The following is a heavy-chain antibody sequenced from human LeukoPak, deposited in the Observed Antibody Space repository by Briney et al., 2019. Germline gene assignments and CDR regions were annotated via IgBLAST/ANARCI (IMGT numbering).Heavy chain of an antibody. CDR2: INPGGGST. CDR3: AREFDSTSGFDP. CDR1: GYTFTDYY. D-gene: IGHD6-13*01. Sequence: ASVQVSCKASGYTFTDYYMHWVRQAPGQGLEWMGIINPGGGSTSYAQKFQGRVTMTRDTSTSTVYMELSSLRSEDTAVYYCAREFDSTSGFDPWGQGTLVTVSS. J-gene: IGHJ5*02. V-gene: IGHV1-46*01.